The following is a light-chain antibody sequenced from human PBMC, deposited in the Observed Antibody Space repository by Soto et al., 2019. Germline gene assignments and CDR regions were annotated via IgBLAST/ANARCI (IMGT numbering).Light chain of an antibody. CDR2: KAS. Sequence: DIQMTQSPSTLSASVGDRVTITCRASQSISSWLAWYQQKPGKAPSLLIYKASSLQSGVPLRFSGSGSGTEFTLTISSLQPDDFAIYYCQQYNSYPWTFGQGTKVDIK. J-gene: IGKJ1*01. V-gene: IGKV1-5*03. CDR3: QQYNSYPWT. CDR1: QSISSW.